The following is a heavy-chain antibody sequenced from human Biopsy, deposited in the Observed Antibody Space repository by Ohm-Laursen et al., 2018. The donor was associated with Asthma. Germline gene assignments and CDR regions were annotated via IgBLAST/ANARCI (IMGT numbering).Heavy chain of an antibody. CDR3: SRDFTIGSGSPFHF. CDR2: ISSLSRYI. CDR1: GFDLRDYT. J-gene: IGHJ4*02. V-gene: IGHV3-21*01. D-gene: IGHD3-10*01. Sequence: SLRLSRAATGFDLRDYTMNWVRQAPGKGLEWVASISSLSRYIYHATSLRGRFTISRDNAKRSLYLQMVSLRGDDTAVYYCSRDFTIGSGSPFHFWGRGTLVTVSS.